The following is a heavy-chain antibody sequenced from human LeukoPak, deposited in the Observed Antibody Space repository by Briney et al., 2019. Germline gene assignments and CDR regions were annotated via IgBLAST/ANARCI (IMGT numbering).Heavy chain of an antibody. V-gene: IGHV6-1*01. J-gene: IGHJ4*02. CDR3: ARSSSGQIDY. Sequence: QTLSLTFAISGGSVSCNSAPWNWIRQSPSRGLEWLGRTYYRSKWYNDYAVSVKSRITLNPDTSKNQFSLQLNSVPPEDTAVYYCARSSSGQIDYWGQGTLVSVSS. CDR1: GGSVSCNSAP. CDR2: TYYRSKWYN. D-gene: IGHD6-6*01.